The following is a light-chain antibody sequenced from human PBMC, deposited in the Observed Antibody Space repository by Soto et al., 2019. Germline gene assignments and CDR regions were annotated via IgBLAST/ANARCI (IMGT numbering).Light chain of an antibody. CDR3: QQRSNWPRT. J-gene: IGKJ1*01. Sequence: EIVMTQSPATLSVSPGERSTLSCRASRIVSILLAWYQQKPGQAPRLLIYGASNRATGIPDRFSGSGSGTDFTLTISSLEPEDLAVYYCQQRSNWPRTFGQGTKGDIK. CDR1: RIVSIL. V-gene: IGKV3-11*01. CDR2: GAS.